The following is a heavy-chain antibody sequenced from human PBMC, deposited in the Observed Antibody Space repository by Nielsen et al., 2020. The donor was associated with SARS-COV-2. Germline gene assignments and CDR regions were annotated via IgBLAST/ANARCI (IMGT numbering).Heavy chain of an antibody. D-gene: IGHD3-16*01. CDR2: IYYSGST. V-gene: IGHV4-39*02. Sequence: SETLSLTCTVSGGSISSSSYYWGWIRQPPGKGLEWIGSIYYSGSTYYNPSLKSRVTISVDTSKNQFSLKLSSVTAADTAVYYCAREGGLGYYGMDVWGQGTTVTVSS. J-gene: IGHJ6*02. CDR1: GGSISSSSYY. CDR3: AREGGLGYYGMDV.